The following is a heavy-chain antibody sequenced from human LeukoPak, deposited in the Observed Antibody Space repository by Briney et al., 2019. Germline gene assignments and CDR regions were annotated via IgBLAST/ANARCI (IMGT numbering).Heavy chain of an antibody. J-gene: IGHJ4*02. CDR3: ARWSRRGDDCYFLDY. V-gene: IGHV4-4*02. CDR2: IYHSGST. Sequence: PSGTLSLACAVSGGSISSSNWWSWVRQPPGKGLEWIGEIYHSGSTNYNPSLKSRVTISVDKSKNQFSLRLTSVTAADTAVYYCARWSRRGDDCYFLDYWGQGTLVTVSS. D-gene: IGHD2-21*02. CDR1: GGSISSSNW.